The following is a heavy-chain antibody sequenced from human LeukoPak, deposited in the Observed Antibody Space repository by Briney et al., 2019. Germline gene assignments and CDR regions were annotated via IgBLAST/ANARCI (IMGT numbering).Heavy chain of an antibody. D-gene: IGHD3-9*01. CDR2: ISYDGSNK. CDR3: AKGEYYDILTGYPPTD. V-gene: IGHV3-30*18. Sequence: GGSLRLSCAASGFTFSSYGMHWVRQAPGKGLEWVAVISYDGSNKYYADSVKGRFTISRDDSKNTLYPQMNSLRAEDTAVYYCAKGEYYDILTGYPPTDWGQGTLVTVSS. CDR1: GFTFSSYG. J-gene: IGHJ4*02.